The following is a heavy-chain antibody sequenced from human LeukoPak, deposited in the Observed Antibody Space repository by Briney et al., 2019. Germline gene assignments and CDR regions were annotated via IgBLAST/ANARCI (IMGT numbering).Heavy chain of an antibody. D-gene: IGHD1-14*01. CDR3: AKFETRGPQSEDN. CDR2: ISGRSTYI. Sequence: GGSLRLSCAGSAFTFSDYSMNWVRHAPGKGLEWVSSISGRSTYILHADSVKGRFTNSRADAKNSVYLQMNSLRAEDTAVYYCAKFETRGPQSEDNWGQGTLVTVSS. CDR1: AFTFSDYS. V-gene: IGHV3-21*01. J-gene: IGHJ4*02.